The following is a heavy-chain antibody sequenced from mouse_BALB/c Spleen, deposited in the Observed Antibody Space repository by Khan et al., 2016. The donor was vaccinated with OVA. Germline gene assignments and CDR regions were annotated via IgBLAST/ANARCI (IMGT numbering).Heavy chain of an antibody. Sequence: QVQLKESGAELVKPGASVKLSCKASGYTFSSYYMYWVKQRPGQDLEWIGGINPSNDVTNFNEKFKTKATLTVDKSSSTAYMQLSSLTSEDSAVYYCTRSGYANPFAFWGQGTLVTVSA. V-gene: IGHV1S81*02. CDR1: GYTFSSYY. CDR2: INPSNDVT. J-gene: IGHJ3*01. D-gene: IGHD2-10*02. CDR3: TRSGYANPFAF.